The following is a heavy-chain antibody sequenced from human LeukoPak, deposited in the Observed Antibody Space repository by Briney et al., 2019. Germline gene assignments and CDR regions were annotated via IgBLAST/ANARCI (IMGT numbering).Heavy chain of an antibody. V-gene: IGHV3-30*03. Sequence: GGSLRLSCAASGFTFSSYGMHWVRQAPGKGLEWVAVISYDGSNKYYADSVKGRFTISRDNSKNTLYLQMNSLRAEDTAVYYCARDRYYYGSGSYYGSFDYWGQGTLVTVSS. J-gene: IGHJ4*02. D-gene: IGHD3-10*01. CDR2: ISYDGSNK. CDR3: ARDRYYYGSGSYYGSFDY. CDR1: GFTFSSYG.